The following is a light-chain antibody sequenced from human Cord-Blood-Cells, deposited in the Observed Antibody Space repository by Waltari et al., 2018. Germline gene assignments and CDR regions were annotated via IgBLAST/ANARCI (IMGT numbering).Light chain of an antibody. CDR1: QSISSW. V-gene: IGKV1-5*01. J-gene: IGKJ1*01. Sequence: DIQMTQSPSTLSASVGDRVTITCRASQSISSWLAWYHQKPGKAPKLLIYDASSLESGVPSRFSGSGSGTEFTLTNSSLQPDDFATYYCQQYNSYSTFGQGTKVEIK. CDR2: DAS. CDR3: QQYNSYST.